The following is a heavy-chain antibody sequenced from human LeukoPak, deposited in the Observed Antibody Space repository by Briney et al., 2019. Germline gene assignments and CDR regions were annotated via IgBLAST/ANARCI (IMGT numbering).Heavy chain of an antibody. CDR2: ISGSGGST. V-gene: IGHV3-23*01. Sequence: GGSLRLSCAASGFTFSSYAMSWVRQAPGKGLEWVSAISGSGGSTHYADSVKGRFTISRDNSKNTLYLQMKSLRAEDTAVYYCAKASVAGTRFFDYWGQGTLDTVSS. CDR1: GFTFSSYA. J-gene: IGHJ4*02. CDR3: AKASVAGTRFFDY. D-gene: IGHD6-19*01.